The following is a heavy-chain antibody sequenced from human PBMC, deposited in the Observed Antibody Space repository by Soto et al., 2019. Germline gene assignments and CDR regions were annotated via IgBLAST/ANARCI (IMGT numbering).Heavy chain of an antibody. CDR3: TTDLGNYDFWSGVYYYGMDV. CDR1: GFTFSNAW. D-gene: IGHD3-3*01. V-gene: IGHV3-15*01. Sequence: GGSLRLSCAASGFTFSNAWMSWVRQAPGKGLEWVGHIKSKTDGGTTDYAAPVEGRFTISRDDSKNTLYLQMNSLKTEDTAVYYCTTDLGNYDFWSGVYYYGMDVWGQGTTVTVSS. CDR2: IKSKTDGGTT. J-gene: IGHJ6*02.